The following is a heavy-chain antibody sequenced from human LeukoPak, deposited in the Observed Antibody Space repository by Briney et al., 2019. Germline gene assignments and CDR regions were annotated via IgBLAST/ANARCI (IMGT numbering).Heavy chain of an antibody. CDR1: GFTFSSYG. D-gene: IGHD3-9*01. Sequence: PGGSLRLSCAASGFTFSSYGMHWVRQAPGKGLEWVSVIYRDGSSYYAESVKGRFTISRDNSKNTLYIQMNSLRAEDTAVYYCARSFYDILIGYYQYFDYWGQGTLVTVSS. CDR2: IYRDGSS. CDR3: ARSFYDILIGYYQYFDY. V-gene: IGHV3-66*01. J-gene: IGHJ4*02.